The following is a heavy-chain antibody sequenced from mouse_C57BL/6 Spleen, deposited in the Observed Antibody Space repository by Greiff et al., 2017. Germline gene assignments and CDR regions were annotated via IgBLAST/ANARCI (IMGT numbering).Heavy chain of an antibody. CDR2: IHPNSGST. D-gene: IGHD2-4*01. V-gene: IGHV1-64*01. Sequence: QVQLQQTGAELVKPGASVKLSCKASGYTFTSYWMHWVKQRPGQGLEWIGMIHPNSGSTNYNEKFKSKATLTVDKSSSTAYMQLSSLTSEYSAVYYSARLVYDYDGDYWGQGTTLTVSS. CDR3: ARLVYDYDGDY. CDR1: GYTFTSYW. J-gene: IGHJ2*01.